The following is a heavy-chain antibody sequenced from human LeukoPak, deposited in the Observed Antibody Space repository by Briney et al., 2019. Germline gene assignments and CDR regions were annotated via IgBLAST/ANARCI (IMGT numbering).Heavy chain of an antibody. V-gene: IGHV1-69*05. Sequence: SVKVSCKASGGTFSSYAISWVRQAPGQGLEWMGGIIPIFGTANYAQKFQGRVTITTDESTSTAYMELSSLRSEDTAVYYCAAGRDYYYYMDVWGKGTTVAVSS. D-gene: IGHD6-13*01. J-gene: IGHJ6*03. CDR3: AAGRDYYYYMDV. CDR1: GGTFSSYA. CDR2: IIPIFGTA.